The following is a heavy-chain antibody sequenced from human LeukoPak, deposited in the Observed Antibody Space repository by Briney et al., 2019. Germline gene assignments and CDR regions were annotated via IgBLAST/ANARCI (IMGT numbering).Heavy chain of an antibody. J-gene: IGHJ3*02. CDR1: GLTFSAYG. V-gene: IGHV3-33*01. Sequence: PGRSLRLSCAASGLTFSAYGMHWVRQAPGKGLEWVAVIWSDGSSKYYADSVKGRFTISRDNSKNTLYLQMNSLRVEDTAVYYCASAAGAFDNWGQGTLVTVSS. CDR2: IWSDGSSK. D-gene: IGHD6-13*01. CDR3: ASAAGAFDN.